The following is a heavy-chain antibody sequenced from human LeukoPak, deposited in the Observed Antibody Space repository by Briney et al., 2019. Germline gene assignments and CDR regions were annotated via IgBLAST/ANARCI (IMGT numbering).Heavy chain of an antibody. Sequence: SETLSLTCTVSGGSISSYYWSWIRQPPGKGLAWIGYIYYSGSTNYNPSLKSRVTISVDTSKNQFSLKLSSVTAADTAVYYCARGSTMARGVLNWFDPWGQGTLVTVSS. CDR3: ARGSTMARGVLNWFDP. CDR1: GGSISSYY. V-gene: IGHV4-59*08. J-gene: IGHJ5*02. D-gene: IGHD3-10*01. CDR2: IYYSGST.